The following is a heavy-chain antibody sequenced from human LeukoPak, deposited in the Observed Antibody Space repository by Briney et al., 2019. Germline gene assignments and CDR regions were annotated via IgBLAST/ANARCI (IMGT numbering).Heavy chain of an antibody. D-gene: IGHD6-13*01. CDR3: ARDATTEPGTVYMDV. CDR2: ISYDGSNK. J-gene: IGHJ6*03. Sequence: GGSLRLSCAASGFTFSSYSMNWVRQAPGKGLEWVAVISYDGSNKYYADSVKGRFTISRDNAKNSLYLQMNSLRAEDTALYFCARDATTEPGTVYMDVWGKGTTVTISS. V-gene: IGHV3-30*03. CDR1: GFTFSSYS.